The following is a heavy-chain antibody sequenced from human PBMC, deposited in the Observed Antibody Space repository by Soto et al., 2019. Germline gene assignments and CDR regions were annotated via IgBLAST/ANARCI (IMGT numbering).Heavy chain of an antibody. V-gene: IGHV4-30-4*01. Sequence: SETLSLTCTVSGGSISSDDYYWTWIRQPPGKGLEWIGYIYYSGKTNYNPSLESRLTISIDRSKNQFSLTLSPVSAADTALYYCARDRSNSPDYFDYWGQGTLVTSPQ. CDR3: ARDRSNSPDYFDY. CDR2: IYYSGKT. D-gene: IGHD6-6*01. J-gene: IGHJ4*02. CDR1: GGSISSDDYY.